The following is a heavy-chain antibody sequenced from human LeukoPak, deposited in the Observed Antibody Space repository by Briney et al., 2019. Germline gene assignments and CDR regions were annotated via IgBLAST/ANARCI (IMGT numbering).Heavy chain of an antibody. CDR2: ISGNGGST. CDR1: GFTFSNYA. J-gene: IGHJ4*02. V-gene: IGHV3-23*01. D-gene: IGHD3-22*01. Sequence: GGSLRLSCAAFGFTFSNYAMSWVRQAPGKGLEWVSAISGNGGSTYYTDSVKGRFTISRDNSKNTLYLQMNGLRAEDTAVYYCARDDIRGSTSYYWGQGTLVTVSS. CDR3: ARDDIRGSTSYY.